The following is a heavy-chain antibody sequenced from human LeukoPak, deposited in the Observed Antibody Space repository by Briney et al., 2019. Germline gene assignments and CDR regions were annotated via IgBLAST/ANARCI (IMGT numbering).Heavy chain of an antibody. Sequence: SETLSLTCTVSGDSISTYYWTWIRQPPGKGLEWIGFGFYSGSTYYNPSLKSRVSISVDTSKNQFSLKLSSVTAADTAVYYCARGGRDGSNWTPYNWFDPGAREPWSPSRQ. CDR2: GFYSGST. D-gene: IGHD5-24*01. J-gene: IGHJ5*02. V-gene: IGHV4-59*01. CDR1: GDSISTYY. CDR3: ARGGRDGSNWTPYNWFDP.